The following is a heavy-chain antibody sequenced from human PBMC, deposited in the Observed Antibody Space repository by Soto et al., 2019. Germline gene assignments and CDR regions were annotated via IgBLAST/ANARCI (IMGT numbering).Heavy chain of an antibody. V-gene: IGHV3-73*01. Sequence: GGSLRLSCAASGVSFSGAAIHWFRQASGKGLEWVGRIRGRAQNYATAYSPSVKGRFTISRDDSKNTTYLQMRSLTTDDTAVYYCASLRYGSPYCSDYPGQGSSFTIS. CDR2: IRGRAQNYAT. CDR3: ASLRYGSPYCSDY. D-gene: IGHD5-18*01. CDR1: GVSFSGAA. J-gene: IGHJ4*02.